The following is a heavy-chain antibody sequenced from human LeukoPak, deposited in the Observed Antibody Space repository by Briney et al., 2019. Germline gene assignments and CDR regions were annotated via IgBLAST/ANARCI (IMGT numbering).Heavy chain of an antibody. CDR1: GGSISSYY. D-gene: IGHD3-22*01. J-gene: IGHJ4*02. Sequence: PSETLSLTCTVSGGSISSYYWSWIRQPAGKGLEWIGRIYTSGSTNYNPSLKSRVTMSVDMSKNQFSLKLSSVTAADTAVYYCARDSPYDPTGYFDYWGQGTLVTVSS. CDR2: IYTSGST. V-gene: IGHV4-4*07. CDR3: ARDSPYDPTGYFDY.